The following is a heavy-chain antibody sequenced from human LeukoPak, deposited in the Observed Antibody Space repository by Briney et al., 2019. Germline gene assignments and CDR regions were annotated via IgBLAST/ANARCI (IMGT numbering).Heavy chain of an antibody. V-gene: IGHV3-23*01. Sequence: GGSLRLSCTASGFRFSNYAMNWVRQAPGKGLEWVSVISDSGGSTYYADSVKGRFTISRDNSKNTLYLQMNSLRAEDTAVYYCAKTIVATNRYFDYWGQGTLVTVSS. CDR1: GFRFSNYA. J-gene: IGHJ4*02. CDR2: ISDSGGST. D-gene: IGHD5-12*01. CDR3: AKTIVATNRYFDY.